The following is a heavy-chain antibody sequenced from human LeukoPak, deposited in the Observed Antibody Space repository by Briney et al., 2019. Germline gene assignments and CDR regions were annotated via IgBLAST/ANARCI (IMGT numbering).Heavy chain of an antibody. J-gene: IGHJ6*03. V-gene: IGHV4-59*01. CDR2: MSYSGIT. Sequence: PSETLSLTCTVSAGSISSYYWSWIRQPPGKRLEWIGYMSYSGITNYNPSLKSRVTISVDTSKSQFSLSLSSVTAADTALYYCARTNWDYYYMDVWGKGTTVTVSS. D-gene: IGHD7-27*01. CDR1: AGSISSYY. CDR3: ARTNWDYYYMDV.